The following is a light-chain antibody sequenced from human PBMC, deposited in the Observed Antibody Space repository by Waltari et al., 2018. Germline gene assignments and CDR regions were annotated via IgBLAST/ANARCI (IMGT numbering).Light chain of an antibody. CDR1: PSVLSSSSNRNS. CDR2: WAS. Sequence: DIVMTQSPDSLAVSLGERATINCRSSPSVLSSSSNRNSLAWYQQKPGQPPNLLIYWASTRESGVPDRFSGSGSGTDFTLTISSLQAEDVAVYYCQQYSITPFTFGPGTKVDIK. CDR3: QQYSITPFT. J-gene: IGKJ3*01. V-gene: IGKV4-1*01.